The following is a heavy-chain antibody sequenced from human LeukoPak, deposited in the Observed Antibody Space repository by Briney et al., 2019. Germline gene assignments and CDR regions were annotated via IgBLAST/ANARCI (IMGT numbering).Heavy chain of an antibody. Sequence: SVKVSCKASGGTFSRDDINWVRQAPGQGLEWMGGIIPMSGTAKYAQKFQDRVTIIADESTSTAYMELSSLRSEDTAVYYCARDVLDGDGYKRGALDIWGQGTMVTVSS. CDR2: IIPMSGTA. CDR1: GGTFSRDD. D-gene: IGHD5-24*01. V-gene: IGHV1-69*01. CDR3: ARDVLDGDGYKRGALDI. J-gene: IGHJ3*02.